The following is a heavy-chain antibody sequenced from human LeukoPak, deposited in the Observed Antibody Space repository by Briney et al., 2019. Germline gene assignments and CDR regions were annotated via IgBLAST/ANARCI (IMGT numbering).Heavy chain of an antibody. V-gene: IGHV3-30*02. Sequence: GGSLRLSCAASGFTFSSYGMHWVRQAPGKGLEWVAFIRNDGSNKYYADSVKGRFTISRDNSKNTLYLQMNSLRAEDTAVYYCAKLTVVDTEIDYWGQGTLVTVSS. CDR1: GFTFSSYG. D-gene: IGHD5-18*01. CDR3: AKLTVVDTEIDY. J-gene: IGHJ4*02. CDR2: IRNDGSNK.